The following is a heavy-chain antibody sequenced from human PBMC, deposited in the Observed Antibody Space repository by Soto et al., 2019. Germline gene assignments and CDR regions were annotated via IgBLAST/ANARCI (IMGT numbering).Heavy chain of an antibody. Sequence: PSETLSLTCTVSGDSISSGGYFWNWIRHHPGKGLEWIGYIFYSGTTFYYPSLKSRLSISVDTSNNQFSLNLTSVTAGDTVVYCCSRGRLRWRYFCYWGQGALGTVAS. CDR1: GDSISSGGYF. D-gene: IGHD4-17*01. V-gene: IGHV4-31*03. CDR2: IFYSGTT. CDR3: SRGRLRWRYFCY. J-gene: IGHJ4*02.